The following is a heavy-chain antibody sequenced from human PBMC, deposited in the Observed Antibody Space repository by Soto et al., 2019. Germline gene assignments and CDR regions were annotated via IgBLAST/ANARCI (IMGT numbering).Heavy chain of an antibody. Sequence: QVQLVQSGAEVKKPGSWVKVSCKASGGPLASLTFAWVRRAPGQGLEWMGRIIPILGIANYAQKFQGRVTITADKSTSTAYMELSSLRSEDTAVYYCAMEYCSATSCYKDYWGQGTLVTVSS. J-gene: IGHJ4*02. CDR3: AMEYCSATSCYKDY. D-gene: IGHD2-2*02. CDR1: GGPLASLT. V-gene: IGHV1-69*02. CDR2: IIPILGIA.